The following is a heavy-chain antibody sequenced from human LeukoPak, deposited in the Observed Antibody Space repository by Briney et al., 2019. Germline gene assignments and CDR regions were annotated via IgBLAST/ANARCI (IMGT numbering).Heavy chain of an antibody. CDR3: ARYYESCSGGSCYSSSPWDWFDP. V-gene: IGHV4-59*08. CDR2: IYYSGST. J-gene: IGHJ5*02. CDR1: GGSISSYY. Sequence: PSETLSLTCTVSGGSISSYYWSWIRQPPGKGLEWIGYIYYSGSTNYNPSLKSRVTISVDTSKNQFSLKLSSVTAADTAVYYCARYYESCSGGSCYSSSPWDWFDPWGQGTLVTVSS. D-gene: IGHD2-15*01.